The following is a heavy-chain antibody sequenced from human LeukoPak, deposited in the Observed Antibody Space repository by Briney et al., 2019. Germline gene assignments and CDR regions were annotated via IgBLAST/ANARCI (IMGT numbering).Heavy chain of an antibody. CDR1: GFSLSTGGMR. V-gene: IGHV2-70*04. Sequence: SGPTLVNTTQTLTLTCTFSGFSLSTGGMRVSWIRQPPGKALEWLARIDWDDDKFYSTSLKTRLTISKDTSKNQVVLTMTNMDPVDTATYYCARVPGYSSSWGFDYWGQGTLVTVSS. J-gene: IGHJ4*02. CDR2: IDWDDDK. D-gene: IGHD6-13*01. CDR3: ARVPGYSSSWGFDY.